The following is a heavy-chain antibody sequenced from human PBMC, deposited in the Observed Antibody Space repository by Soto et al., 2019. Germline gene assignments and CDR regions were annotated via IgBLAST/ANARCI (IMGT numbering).Heavy chain of an antibody. CDR1: GGSISSGGYY. D-gene: IGHD6-13*01. Sequence: SETLSLTCTVSGGSISSGGYYWSWIRQHPGKGLEWIGYIYYSGSTYYNPSLKSRVTISVDTSKNQFSLKLSSVTAADTAVYYCAREIAAAGTYWFAPWGQRTPVTVSS. CDR3: AREIAAAGTYWFAP. CDR2: IYYSGST. V-gene: IGHV4-31*03. J-gene: IGHJ5*02.